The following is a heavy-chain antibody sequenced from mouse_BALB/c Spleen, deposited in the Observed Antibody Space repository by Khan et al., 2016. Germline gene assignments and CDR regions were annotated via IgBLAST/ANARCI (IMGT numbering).Heavy chain of an antibody. CDR1: GYTFTSYT. J-gene: IGHJ2*01. V-gene: IGHV1-4*01. D-gene: IGHD2-3*01. CDR3: ASEGWLLGYFDY. Sequence: QVQLQQSGAELARPGASVKMSCKASGYTFTSYTMFWVKQRPGQGLEWIGYINPSSDYTDYNQKFKDKATLTADKSSSTAYMQLNSLTSEDSAVYDCASEGWLLGYFDYWGRGTTLTVSS. CDR2: INPSSDYT.